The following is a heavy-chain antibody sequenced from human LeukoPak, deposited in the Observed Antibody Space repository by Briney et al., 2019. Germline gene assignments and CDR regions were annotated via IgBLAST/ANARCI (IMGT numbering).Heavy chain of an antibody. CDR2: IYTSGST. Sequence: SETLSLTCTVSGGSISSYYWSWIRQPAGRGLEWIGRIYTSGSTNYNPSLKSRVTISVDKSKNQFSLKLSSVTAADTAVYYCARYVYYDSSGYYFDYWGQGTLVTVSS. J-gene: IGHJ4*02. CDR3: ARYVYYDSSGYYFDY. CDR1: GGSISSYY. D-gene: IGHD3-22*01. V-gene: IGHV4-4*07.